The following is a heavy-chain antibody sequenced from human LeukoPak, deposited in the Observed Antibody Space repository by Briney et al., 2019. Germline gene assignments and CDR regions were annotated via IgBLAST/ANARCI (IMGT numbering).Heavy chain of an antibody. J-gene: IGHJ4*02. Sequence: PSETLSLTCTVSGGSISSHYWSWIRQPPGKGLEWIGYIYYSGSTNYNPSLKSRVTISVDTSKNQFSLKLSSATAADTAVYYCARDLGLRRFDYWGQGTLVTVSS. CDR1: GGSISSHY. CDR3: ARDLGLRRFDY. V-gene: IGHV4-59*11. CDR2: IYYSGST. D-gene: IGHD4-17*01.